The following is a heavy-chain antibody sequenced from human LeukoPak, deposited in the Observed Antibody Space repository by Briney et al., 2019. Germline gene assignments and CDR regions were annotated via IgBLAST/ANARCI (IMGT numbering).Heavy chain of an antibody. D-gene: IGHD5/OR15-5a*01. Sequence: GESLKISCKGSGYSFSTYWIGWVRQMPGKGLEYMGIIYPSDSDTKYSPSFQGQVTISVDKSISTAFVQWSSLKASDTAMYYCARHGSVVGLSLRRYYYMDVWGKGTTVTISS. J-gene: IGHJ6*03. CDR2: IYPSDSDT. V-gene: IGHV5-51*01. CDR1: GYSFSTYW. CDR3: ARHGSVVGLSLRRYYYMDV.